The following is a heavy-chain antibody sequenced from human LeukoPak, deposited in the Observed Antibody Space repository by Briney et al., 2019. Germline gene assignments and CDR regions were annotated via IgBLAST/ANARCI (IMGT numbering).Heavy chain of an antibody. Sequence: SETLSLTCTVSGGSISSYYWSWIRQPPGKGLEWIGEINHSGSTNYNPSLKSRVTISVDTSKNQFSLKLSSVTAADTAVYYCARDTTVVTIQGLHAFDIWGQGTMVTVSS. CDR3: ARDTTVVTIQGLHAFDI. CDR1: GGSISSYY. J-gene: IGHJ3*02. CDR2: INHSGST. D-gene: IGHD4-23*01. V-gene: IGHV4-34*01.